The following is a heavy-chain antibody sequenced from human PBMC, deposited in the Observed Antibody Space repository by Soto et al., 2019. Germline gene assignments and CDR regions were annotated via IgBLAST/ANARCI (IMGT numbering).Heavy chain of an antibody. CDR1: GFTFRSYA. CDR3: VRSMIIVVRLIGLDY. V-gene: IGHV3-30-3*01. D-gene: IGHD3-22*01. CDR2: ISYDGSNK. Sequence: GGSLRLSCGASGFTFRSYAMHWVRQTPGKGLEWVAVISYDGSNKHYADSVKGRFSISRDNSKNMLYLQMDSLSTEDTAVYYCVRSMIIVVRLIGLDYWGQVPLVTVSS. J-gene: IGHJ4*02.